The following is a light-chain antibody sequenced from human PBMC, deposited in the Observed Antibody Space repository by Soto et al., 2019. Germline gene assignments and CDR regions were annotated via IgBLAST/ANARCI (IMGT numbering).Light chain of an antibody. V-gene: IGKV1-12*01. CDR1: LAISSC. CDR3: PESDSLPFS. Sequence: SVSLYKGDRVIITSLASLAISSCVAWYQQKPGKAPKLLIYAASSLQSGFPRRFSGSGSGTDFTLIISSLQPEDVARYCCPESDSLPFSFGDVAKVAIK. J-gene: IGKJ1*01. CDR2: AAS.